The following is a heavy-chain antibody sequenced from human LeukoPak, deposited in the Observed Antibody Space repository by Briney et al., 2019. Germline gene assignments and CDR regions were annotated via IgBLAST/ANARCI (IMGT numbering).Heavy chain of an antibody. D-gene: IGHD6-13*01. CDR3: ARQGQQLAGLHHYFYMDV. CDR2: IYYSGST. Sequence: SETLSLTCTVSGASVSSYYWSWIRQPPGKGLEWIGYIYYSGSTSYNPSLKSRVTISVDTSKNQFPLELSSVTASDTAVYFCARQGQQLAGLHHYFYMDVWGTGTTVTVS. CDR1: GASVSSYY. V-gene: IGHV4-59*08. J-gene: IGHJ6*03.